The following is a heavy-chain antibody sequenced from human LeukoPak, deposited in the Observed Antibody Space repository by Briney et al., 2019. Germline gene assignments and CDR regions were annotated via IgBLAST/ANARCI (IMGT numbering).Heavy chain of an antibody. J-gene: IGHJ4*02. D-gene: IGHD5-24*01. CDR2: ISGSGGST. Sequence: PGGSLRLSCAASGFTFSYYYMRGVRQAPGKGLEWVSAISGSGGSTYYADSVKGRFTISRDNSKNTLYLQMNSLRAEDTAVYYCAKDLTMATTGDFDYWGQGTLVTVSS. CDR3: AKDLTMATTGDFDY. V-gene: IGHV3-23*01. CDR1: GFTFSYYY.